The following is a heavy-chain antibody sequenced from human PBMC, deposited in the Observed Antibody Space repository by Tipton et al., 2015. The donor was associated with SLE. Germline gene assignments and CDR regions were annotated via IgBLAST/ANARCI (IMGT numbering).Heavy chain of an antibody. Sequence: TLSLTCSVSGGSISSNYWIWIRQPPGKGLGWIGYISYGGGTNYNPSLKSRVTISVDTAKNQLSRKLTSVTAADTAVYYCARGMVTWRGAILGVDVWGQGTTVNVSS. CDR2: ISYGGGT. J-gene: IGHJ6*02. CDR1: GGSISSNY. CDR3: ARGMVTWRGAILGVDV. V-gene: IGHV4-59*08. D-gene: IGHD2-21*02.